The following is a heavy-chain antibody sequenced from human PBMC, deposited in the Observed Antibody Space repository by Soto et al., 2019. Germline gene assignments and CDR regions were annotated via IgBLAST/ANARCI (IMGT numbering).Heavy chain of an antibody. V-gene: IGHV1-8*01. D-gene: IGHD3-10*01. Sequence: ASVKVSCKASGDTFTTYDTNWVRQATGHGLEWMGWINPNSGNIGYAQRFQGRVTMTRDTAIRTAYMEVRSLRSDDTPVYYCARGRASGSYYLLDYLGQGTLVTVSS. CDR2: INPNSGNI. CDR1: GDTFTTYD. J-gene: IGHJ4*02. CDR3: ARGRASGSYYLLDY.